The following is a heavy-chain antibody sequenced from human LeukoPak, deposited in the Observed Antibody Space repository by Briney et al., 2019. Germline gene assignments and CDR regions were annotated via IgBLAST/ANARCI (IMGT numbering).Heavy chain of an antibody. Sequence: SETLSLTCAVYGGSFSGYYWSWIRQPPGKGLEWIGEINYSGSTKYNPSLKSRVTISVDTSKNQFSLKLSSVTAADTAVYYCARHGTRYYYYYMDVWGKGTTVTISS. CDR2: INYSGST. D-gene: IGHD1-26*01. J-gene: IGHJ6*03. CDR1: GGSFSGYY. V-gene: IGHV4-34*01. CDR3: ARHGTRYYYYYMDV.